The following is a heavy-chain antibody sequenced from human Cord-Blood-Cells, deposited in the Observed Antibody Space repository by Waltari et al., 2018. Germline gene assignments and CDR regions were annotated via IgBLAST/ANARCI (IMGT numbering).Heavy chain of an antibody. V-gene: IGHV4-39*01. Sequence: QLQLQESGPGLVKPSETLSLTCTVSGGSISSSSYYWGWIRQPPGKGLEWFGSIYYSGSTYYNPSLNGRVTISLDTSNNQFSLKLSSVTAADTAVYYCASPYCSSTSCYDAFDIWGQGTMVTVSS. CDR2: IYYSGST. J-gene: IGHJ3*02. D-gene: IGHD2-2*01. CDR1: GGSISSSSYY. CDR3: ASPYCSSTSCYDAFDI.